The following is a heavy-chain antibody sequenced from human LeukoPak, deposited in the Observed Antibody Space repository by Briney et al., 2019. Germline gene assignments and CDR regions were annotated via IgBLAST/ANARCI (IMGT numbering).Heavy chain of an antibody. D-gene: IGHD3-22*01. Sequence: GGSLRLSCAASGFTFSSYGMHWVRQATGKGLEWVAVIWYDGSNKYYADSVKGRFTISRDNSKNTLYLQMNSLRAEDTAVYYCAKPNYYDSSGYYYSLDYWGQGTLVTVSS. CDR3: AKPNYYDSSGYYYSLDY. CDR1: GFTFSSYG. CDR2: IWYDGSNK. V-gene: IGHV3-33*06. J-gene: IGHJ4*02.